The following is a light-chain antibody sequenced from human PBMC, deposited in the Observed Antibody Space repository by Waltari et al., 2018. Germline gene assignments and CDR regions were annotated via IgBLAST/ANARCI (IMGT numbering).Light chain of an antibody. V-gene: IGKV1-33*01. CDR3: QQYATLPLT. Sequence: DIQMTQSPFSLSGSVGDRVIITCQASQDISKNLNWFQQKPGKAPRLLSYDASNLHTGVPSRFSGGASGTEYTLAISGLQPEDIATYYCQQYATLPLTFGGGTKVEIK. CDR1: QDISKN. J-gene: IGKJ4*01. CDR2: DAS.